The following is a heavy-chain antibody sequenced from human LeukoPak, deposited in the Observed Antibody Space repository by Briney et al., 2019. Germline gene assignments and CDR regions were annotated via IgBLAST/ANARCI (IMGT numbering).Heavy chain of an antibody. Sequence: ASVKVSCKASGYTFTSYDINWVRQATGQGLEWMGWMNPNGGNTGYAQKFQGRVTMTRNTSISTAYMELSSLRSEDTTVYYCARIAAEDIFDYWGQGTLVTVSS. CDR2: MNPNGGNT. CDR3: ARIAAEDIFDY. J-gene: IGHJ4*02. D-gene: IGHD6-13*01. V-gene: IGHV1-8*01. CDR1: GYTFTSYD.